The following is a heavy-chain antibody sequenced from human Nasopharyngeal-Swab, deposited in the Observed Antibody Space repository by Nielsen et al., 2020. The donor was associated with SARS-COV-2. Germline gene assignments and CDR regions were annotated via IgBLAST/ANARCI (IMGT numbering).Heavy chain of an antibody. J-gene: IGHJ6*02. Sequence: GGSLRLSCAASGFTFSSYWMHWVRQAPGKGLVWVSRINSDGSSTSYADSVKGRFTISRDNAKNTLYLQMNSLRAEGTAVYYCARDKVVVVPAAIYYYGMDVWGQGTTVTVSS. D-gene: IGHD2-2*01. CDR2: INSDGSST. CDR3: ARDKVVVVPAAIYYYGMDV. V-gene: IGHV3-74*01. CDR1: GFTFSSYW.